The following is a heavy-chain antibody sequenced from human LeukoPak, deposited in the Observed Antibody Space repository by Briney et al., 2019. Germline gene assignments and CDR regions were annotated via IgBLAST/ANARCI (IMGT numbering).Heavy chain of an antibody. CDR1: GGSITSSHHY. V-gene: IGHV4-39*01. CDR3: ARGPANYDILTGYYYQGAYFDY. Sequence: SETLSLTCTVSGGSITSSHHYWGWIRQPPGKGLEWIGRIYYSGNPYSNPSLKSRLTISVETSKNQFSLKLSSVTAADTAVYYCARGPANYDILTGYYYQGAYFDYWGQGTLAIASS. D-gene: IGHD3-9*01. CDR2: IYYSGNP. J-gene: IGHJ4*02.